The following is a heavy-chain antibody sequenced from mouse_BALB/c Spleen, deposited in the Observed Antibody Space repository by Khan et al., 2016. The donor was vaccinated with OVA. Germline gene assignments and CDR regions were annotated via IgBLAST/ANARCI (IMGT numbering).Heavy chain of an antibody. CDR2: INPSTGYT. D-gene: IGHD1-1*01. J-gene: IGHJ2*01. Sequence: QVQLQQSGAELAQPGASVKMSCKASGYTFINYWILWVKQRPGQGLEWIGYINPSTGYTEYTQNFKDKATLTADKSSSTAYMQLSSLTSEDSAVYYCARRGLRWYFDYWGQGTMLTVSA. CDR3: ARRGLRWYFDY. V-gene: IGHV1-7*01. CDR1: GYTFINYW.